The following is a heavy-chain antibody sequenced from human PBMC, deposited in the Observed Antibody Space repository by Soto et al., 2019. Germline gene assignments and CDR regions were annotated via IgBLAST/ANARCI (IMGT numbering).Heavy chain of an antibody. V-gene: IGHV3-9*01. Sequence: GGSLRLSCAASGFTFDDYAMHWVRQAPGKGLEWVSGISWNSGSIGYADSVKGRFTISRDNAKNSLYLQMNSLRAEDTALYYCAKEGAAAGIGYNWFAPWGQGTLVTVSS. D-gene: IGHD6-13*01. J-gene: IGHJ5*02. CDR1: GFTFDDYA. CDR2: ISWNSGSI. CDR3: AKEGAAAGIGYNWFAP.